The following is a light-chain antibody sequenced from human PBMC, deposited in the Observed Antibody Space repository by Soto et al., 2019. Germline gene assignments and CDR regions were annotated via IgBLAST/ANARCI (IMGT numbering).Light chain of an antibody. CDR2: GNN. V-gene: IGLV1-40*01. Sequence: QSVLTQSPSVSGAPGQRVTISCTGSSSNIGAGYAVHWYQELPGTAPKLLIYGNNNRPSGVPDRFSGSKSGTSASLAITGLQAEDEADYYCQSYDSNLSGVVFGGGTQLTVL. J-gene: IGLJ2*01. CDR3: QSYDSNLSGVV. CDR1: SSNIGAGYA.